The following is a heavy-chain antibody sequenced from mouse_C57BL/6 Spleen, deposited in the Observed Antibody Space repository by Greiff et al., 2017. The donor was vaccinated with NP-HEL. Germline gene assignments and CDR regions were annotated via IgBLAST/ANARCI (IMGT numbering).Heavy chain of an antibody. D-gene: IGHD2-4*01. CDR2: IYPSDSET. J-gene: IGHJ2*01. CDR3: AREGGLRRGLDY. Sequence: QVQLQQSGAELVRPGSSVKLSCKASGYTFTSYWMDWVKQRPGQGLEWIGNIYPSDSETHYNQKFKDKATLTVDKSSSTAYMQLSSLTSEDSAVYYCAREGGLRRGLDYWGQGTTLTVSS. V-gene: IGHV1-61*01. CDR1: GYTFTSYW.